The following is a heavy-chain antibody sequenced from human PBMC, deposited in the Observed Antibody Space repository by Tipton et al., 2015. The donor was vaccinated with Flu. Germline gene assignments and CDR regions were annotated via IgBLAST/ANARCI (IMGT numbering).Heavy chain of an antibody. J-gene: IGHJ6*02. Sequence: TLSLTCAVSGDSIRSGGAYWSWFRQLPGKGLEWIGCIYYSGSTYYNSSLRSRLTISVDTSRNLFSLNLNSVTAADTAIYYCARDQGFGDGLTYDYYAMDVWGQGTTVTVSS. CDR1: GDSIRSGGAY. V-gene: IGHV4-31*11. CDR2: IYYSGST. D-gene: IGHD3-10*01. CDR3: ARDQGFGDGLTYDYYAMDV.